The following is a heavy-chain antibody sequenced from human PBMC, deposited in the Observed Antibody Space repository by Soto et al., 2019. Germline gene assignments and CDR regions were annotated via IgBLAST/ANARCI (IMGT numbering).Heavy chain of an antibody. J-gene: IGHJ4*02. D-gene: IGHD3-22*01. CDR3: AKDQRATHYSDGSGFHYFDY. CDR2: ISGSGGST. V-gene: IGHV3-23*01. CDR1: GFTFSSYA. Sequence: GGSLRLSCAASGFTFSSYAMSWVRQAPGKGLEWVSAISGSGGSTYYADSVRGRFTFSRDNSKNTLYLQMNSLRAEDTAVYYCAKDQRATHYSDGSGFHYFDYWGQGTLVTVSS.